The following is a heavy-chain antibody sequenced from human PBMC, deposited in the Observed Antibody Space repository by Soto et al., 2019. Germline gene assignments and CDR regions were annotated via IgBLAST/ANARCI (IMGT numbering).Heavy chain of an antibody. Sequence: SETLSLTCAVSGGSISSGGYSWSWIRQPPGKGLEWIGYIYHSGNTSYNPSLKSRVTISVDRSKNQFSLKLSAVTAADTAVYYCARVPDRWGQGTLVTVS. CDR3: ARVPDR. CDR1: GGSISSGGYS. V-gene: IGHV4-30-2*01. D-gene: IGHD2-2*01. J-gene: IGHJ5*02. CDR2: IYHSGNT.